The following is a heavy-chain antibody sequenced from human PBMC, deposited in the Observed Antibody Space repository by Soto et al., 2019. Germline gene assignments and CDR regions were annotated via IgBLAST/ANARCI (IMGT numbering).Heavy chain of an antibody. CDR1: GGSISSSEW. J-gene: IGHJ4*02. D-gene: IGHD6-19*01. CDR3: AREDYRSGWYGDYFDY. CDR2: IYHSGST. V-gene: IGHV4-4*02. Sequence: PSETLSLTCAVSGGSISSSEWWSWVRKPPGKGLEWIGEIYHSGSTNYNPSLKSRVTISVDKSKNQFSLKLSSVTAADTAVYYCAREDYRSGWYGDYFDYWGQGTLVTVSS.